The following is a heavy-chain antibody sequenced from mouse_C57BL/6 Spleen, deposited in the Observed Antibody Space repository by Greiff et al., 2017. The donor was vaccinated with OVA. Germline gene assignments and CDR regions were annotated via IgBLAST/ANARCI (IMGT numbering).Heavy chain of an antibody. CDR2: INPGSGGT. V-gene: IGHV1-54*01. D-gene: IGHD1-1*01. J-gene: IGHJ2*01. CDR3: ARAGLLRLTYFDY. CDR1: GYAFTNYL. Sequence: QVQLQQSGAELVRPGTSVKVSCKASGYAFTNYLIEWVKQRPGQGLEWIGVINPGSGGTNYNEKFKGKATLTADKSSSTAYMQLSSLTSEDSAVYFCARAGLLRLTYFDYWGQGTTLTVSS.